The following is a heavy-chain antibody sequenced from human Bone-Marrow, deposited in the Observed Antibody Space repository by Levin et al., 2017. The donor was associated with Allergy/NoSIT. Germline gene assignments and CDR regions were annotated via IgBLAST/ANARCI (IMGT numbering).Heavy chain of an antibody. V-gene: IGHV1-69*06. CDR1: GGTFSSYA. D-gene: IGHD3-22*01. J-gene: IGHJ4*02. Sequence: KISCKASGGTFSSYAISWVRQAPGQGLEWMGGIIPIFGTANYAQKFQGRVTITADKSTSTAYMELSSLRSEDTAVYYCASTRANTMIVVVWGQGTLVTVSS. CDR3: ASTRANTMIVVV. CDR2: IIPIFGTA.